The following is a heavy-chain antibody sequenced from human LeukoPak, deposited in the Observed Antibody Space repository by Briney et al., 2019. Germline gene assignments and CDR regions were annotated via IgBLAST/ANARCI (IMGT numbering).Heavy chain of an antibody. D-gene: IGHD5-18*01. CDR1: GFTFSSCG. Sequence: PGGSLRLSCAASGFTFSSCGMSWVRQAPGKGLKWVSGISTSGGSTYYSDSVKGRFTISRDNSKNTLYLQMNSLRAEDTAVYYCANGYNYGLDYWGQGTLVTVSS. J-gene: IGHJ4*02. V-gene: IGHV3-23*01. CDR2: ISTSGGST. CDR3: ANGYNYGLDY.